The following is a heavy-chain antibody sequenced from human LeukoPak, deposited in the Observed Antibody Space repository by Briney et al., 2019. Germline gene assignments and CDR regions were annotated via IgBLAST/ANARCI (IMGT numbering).Heavy chain of an antibody. CDR1: GGTFSSYA. CDR3: ATWPTGGSSSWSATQEYFQH. J-gene: IGHJ1*01. CDR2: IIPIFGTA. V-gene: IGHV1-69*05. Sequence: GASVKVSCKASGGTFSSYAISWVRQAPGQGLEWMGGIIPIFGTANYAQKLQGRVTMTTDTSTSTAYMELRSLRSDDTAVYYCATWPTGGSSSWSATQEYFQHWGQGTLVTVSS. D-gene: IGHD6-13*01.